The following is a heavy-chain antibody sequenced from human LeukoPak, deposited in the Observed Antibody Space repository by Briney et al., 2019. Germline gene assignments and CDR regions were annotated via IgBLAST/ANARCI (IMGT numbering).Heavy chain of an antibody. Sequence: SETLSLTCAASGYSISSGYDWGWIRQPPGKGLEWIGNIYHSGNTYYNPSLKSRVTISVDTSKNQFSLKLSSVTAADTALYYCARRIVGATFDYWGQGTLVTVSS. CDR1: GYSISSGYD. CDR2: IYHSGNT. CDR3: ARRIVGATFDY. V-gene: IGHV4-38-2*01. J-gene: IGHJ4*02. D-gene: IGHD1-26*01.